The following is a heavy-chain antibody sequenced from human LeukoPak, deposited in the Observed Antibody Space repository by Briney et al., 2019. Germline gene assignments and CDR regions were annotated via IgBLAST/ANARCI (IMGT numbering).Heavy chain of an antibody. CDR1: GGSISSSSYY. Sequence: SETLSLTCTVSGGSISSSSYYWGWIRQPPGKGLEWIGSIYYSGSTYYNPSLKSRVTISIDTSKNQFSLKLSSVTAADTAVYYCAKEAVAGPSWYYYYMDVWGKGTTVTVSS. D-gene: IGHD6-19*01. J-gene: IGHJ6*03. CDR3: AKEAVAGPSWYYYYMDV. V-gene: IGHV4-39*02. CDR2: IYYSGST.